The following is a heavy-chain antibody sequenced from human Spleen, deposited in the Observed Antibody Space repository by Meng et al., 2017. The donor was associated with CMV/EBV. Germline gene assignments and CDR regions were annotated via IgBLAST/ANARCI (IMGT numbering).Heavy chain of an antibody. J-gene: IGHJ4*02. CDR1: GDSVSSNSAA. CDR2: TYYRSKWYN. D-gene: IGHD3-22*01. Sequence: SCAISGDSVSSNSAAWNWIRQSPSRGLEWLGRTYYRSKWYNDYAVSVKSRITINPDTSKNQFSLQLNSVTPEDTAVYYCARTRHYYDSSGPVLDYWGQGTLVTVSS. V-gene: IGHV6-1*01. CDR3: ARTRHYYDSSGPVLDY.